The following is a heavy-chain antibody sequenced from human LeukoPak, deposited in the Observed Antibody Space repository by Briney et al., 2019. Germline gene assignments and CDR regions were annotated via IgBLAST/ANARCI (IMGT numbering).Heavy chain of an antibody. CDR3: AKDEYYYDSSGYYPDY. V-gene: IGHV3-30*02. D-gene: IGHD3-22*01. CDR1: GFTFSDYY. CDR2: IRYDGSNK. Sequence: GGSLRLSCAASGFTFSDYYMSWIRQAPGKGLEWVAFIRYDGSNKYYADSVKGRFTISRDNSKNTLYLQMNSLRAEDTAVYYCAKDEYYYDSSGYYPDYWGQGTLVTVSS. J-gene: IGHJ4*02.